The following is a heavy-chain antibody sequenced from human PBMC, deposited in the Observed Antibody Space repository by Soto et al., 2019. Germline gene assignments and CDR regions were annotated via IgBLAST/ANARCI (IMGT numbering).Heavy chain of an antibody. Sequence: QVQLQESGPGLVKPSQTLSLTCTVSGGSISSGGYYWSWIRQHPGKGLEWIGYIYYSGSTYYNPSLKSRFTISVDTSKNQFSLKLSSVTAADTAVYYCARDYYDSTHWFDPWGQGTLVTVSS. D-gene: IGHD3-22*01. V-gene: IGHV4-31*03. CDR2: IYYSGST. CDR1: GGSISSGGYY. J-gene: IGHJ5*02. CDR3: ARDYYDSTHWFDP.